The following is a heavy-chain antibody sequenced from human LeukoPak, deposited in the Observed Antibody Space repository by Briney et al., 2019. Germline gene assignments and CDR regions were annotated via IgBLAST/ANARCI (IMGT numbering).Heavy chain of an antibody. CDR1: GFTFDDYA. Sequence: PGGSLRLSCAASGFTFDDYAMHWVRQAPGKGLEWVSLISGDGGSKYYADSVKGRFTISRDNSKNSLYLQMNSLGAEDTAVYYCARADYSNSWYPGLCDYWGQGTLVTVSS. CDR3: ARADYSNSWYPGLCDY. J-gene: IGHJ4*02. D-gene: IGHD6-13*01. V-gene: IGHV3-43*02. CDR2: ISGDGGSK.